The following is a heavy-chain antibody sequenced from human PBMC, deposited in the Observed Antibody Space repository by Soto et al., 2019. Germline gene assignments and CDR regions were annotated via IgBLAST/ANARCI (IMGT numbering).Heavy chain of an antibody. V-gene: IGHV3-23*01. CDR2: ISGSGGST. D-gene: IGHD3-9*01. J-gene: IGHJ4*02. Sequence: EVQLLESGGGLVQPGGSLRLSCAASGFTFSSYAMSWVRQAPGKGLEWVSAISGSGGSTYYADSVKGRFTISRDNSKIPLYLQMNSLRAEDTAVYYCANHILQWTIFPDYWGQGTLVTVSS. CDR1: GFTFSSYA. CDR3: ANHILQWTIFPDY.